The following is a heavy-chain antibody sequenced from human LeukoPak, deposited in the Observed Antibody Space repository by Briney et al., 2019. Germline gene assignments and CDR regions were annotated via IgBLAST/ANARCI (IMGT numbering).Heavy chain of an antibody. D-gene: IGHD3-3*01. CDR1: GGSISSGGYF. CDR3: ARVYDFWSGYFRALNWFDP. Sequence: SETLSRTCTVSGGSISSGGYFWSWIRQHPGKGLEWIGYIYYSGSTYYNPSLKSRVTISVDTSKNQFSLKLSSVTAADTAVYYCARVYDFWSGYFRALNWFDPWGQGTLVTVSS. CDR2: IYYSGST. V-gene: IGHV4-31*03. J-gene: IGHJ5*02.